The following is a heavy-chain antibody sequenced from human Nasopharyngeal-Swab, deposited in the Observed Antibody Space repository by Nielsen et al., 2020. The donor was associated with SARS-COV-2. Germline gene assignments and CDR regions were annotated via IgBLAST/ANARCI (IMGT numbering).Heavy chain of an antibody. D-gene: IGHD2-2*01. J-gene: IGHJ3*02. Sequence: WIRQPPGKGLEWIGEINHSGSTNYNPSLKSRVTISVDTSKNQLSLKLSSVTAADTAVYYCARPNTPEDIVVVPAAIAFDIWGQGTMVTVSS. CDR2: INHSGST. CDR3: ARPNTPEDIVVVPAAIAFDI. V-gene: IGHV4-34*01.